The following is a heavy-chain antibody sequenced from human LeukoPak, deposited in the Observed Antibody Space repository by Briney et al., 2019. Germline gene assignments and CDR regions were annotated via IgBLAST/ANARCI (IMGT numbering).Heavy chain of an antibody. D-gene: IGHD6-13*01. V-gene: IGHV3-9*01. CDR3: AKDVSSTSYYYYGMDV. CDR2: ISWNSGSI. J-gene: IGHJ6*02. Sequence: HPGRSLRLSCAASGFTFDDYAMPWVRQAPGEGLEWVSGISWNSGSIDYADSVKGRFTISRDNAKNSLSLQMNSLRAEDTALYYCAKDVSSTSYYYYGMDVWGQGTTVTVSS. CDR1: GFTFDDYA.